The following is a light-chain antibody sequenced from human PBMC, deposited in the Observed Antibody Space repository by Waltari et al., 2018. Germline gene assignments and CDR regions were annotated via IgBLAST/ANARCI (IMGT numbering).Light chain of an antibody. V-gene: IGLV2-14*03. J-gene: IGLJ2*01. CDR2: DVS. Sequence: HSALTQPASVSGSPGQSITIPCTATNSDVGGYNYVFSYQQQPGKAPKLMIYDVSNRPSGVSNRFSGCKSGNTASLTISVLQAEDEADYYCSSYISISTLELFGGGTSLTVL. CDR3: SSYISISTLEL. CDR1: NSDVGGYNY.